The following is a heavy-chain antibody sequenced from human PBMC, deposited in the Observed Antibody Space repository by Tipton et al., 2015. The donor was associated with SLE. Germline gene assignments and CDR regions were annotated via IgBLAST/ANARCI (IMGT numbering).Heavy chain of an antibody. Sequence: TLSLTCAVYGGSFSGYYWSWIRQPPGKGLEWIGEINHSGSTNYNPSLKSRVTISVDTSKNQFSLKLSSVTAADTAVYYCARSMAARPRGYFDYWGQGTLVTVSS. D-gene: IGHD6-6*01. CDR2: INHSGST. CDR1: GGSFSGYY. J-gene: IGHJ4*02. CDR3: ARSMAARPRGYFDY. V-gene: IGHV4-34*01.